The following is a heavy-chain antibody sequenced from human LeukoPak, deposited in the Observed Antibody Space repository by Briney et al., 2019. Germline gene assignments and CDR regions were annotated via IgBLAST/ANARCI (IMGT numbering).Heavy chain of an antibody. CDR3: ARVMTTVTNGWFDP. V-gene: IGHV3-21*01. J-gene: IGHJ5*02. Sequence: GGSLRLSCAASGFTFSSYWMNWVRQAPGKGLEWVSSISSSSSYIYYADSVKGRFTISRDNAKNSLYLQMNSLRAEDTAVYYCARVMTTVTNGWFDPWGQGTLVTVSS. CDR1: GFTFSSYW. CDR2: ISSSSSYI. D-gene: IGHD4-17*01.